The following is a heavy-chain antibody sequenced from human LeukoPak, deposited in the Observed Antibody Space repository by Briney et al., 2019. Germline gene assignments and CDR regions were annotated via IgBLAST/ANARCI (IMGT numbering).Heavy chain of an antibody. CDR2: INPSGGST. D-gene: IGHD2-21*02. J-gene: IGHJ4*02. Sequence: ASVKVSCKASGYTFTSYYMHWVRQAPGQGLEWMGIINPSGGSTSYAQKFQGRVTMTRDTSTSTVYMELSSLRSGDTAVYYCARWSELAYCGGDCYPNWDYYDSSGYSFDYWGQGTLVTVSS. V-gene: IGHV1-46*01. CDR1: GYTFTSYY. CDR3: ARWSELAYCGGDCYPNWDYYDSSGYSFDY.